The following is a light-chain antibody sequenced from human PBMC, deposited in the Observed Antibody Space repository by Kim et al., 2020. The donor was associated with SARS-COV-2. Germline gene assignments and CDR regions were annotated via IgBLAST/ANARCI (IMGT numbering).Light chain of an antibody. CDR1: QNNKNY. CDR2: WAS. J-gene: IGKJ4*01. V-gene: IGKV4-1*01. Sequence: DIVMTQSPDSLAVSLGERATINCKSSQNNKNYLTWYQQKPGQPPKVLIYWASTRQSGVPDRFNGSGSGTDFTLTISSLQAEDVAVYYCQQYYSTPLTFGGGTKVEI. CDR3: QQYYSTPLT.